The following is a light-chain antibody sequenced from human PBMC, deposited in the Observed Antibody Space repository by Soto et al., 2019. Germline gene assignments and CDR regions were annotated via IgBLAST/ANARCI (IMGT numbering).Light chain of an antibody. CDR1: QSVRSN. V-gene: IGKV3-15*01. Sequence: EIVMTQSPATLSVSPGERATLSCRASQSVRSNLAWYQQKPGQAPRLLIYGASTRASGIPARFSGSGSGTEVPLTISSLQSEDFADYYCQQYDNWPPLTFGGGTKVDIK. CDR3: QQYDNWPPLT. J-gene: IGKJ4*01. CDR2: GAS.